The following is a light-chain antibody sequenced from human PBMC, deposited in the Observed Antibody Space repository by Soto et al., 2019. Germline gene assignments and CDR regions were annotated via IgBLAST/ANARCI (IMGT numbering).Light chain of an antibody. CDR1: QTLSTNS. Sequence: EIVLTQSPGTLSLSPGERATLSCRASQTLSTNSLAWYQQRLGQTPRLLIYAASTRDTDIPDRFNGSGSGTDFALTISRLEPEDFALYYCQQYDASPLTFGPGTKVEVK. J-gene: IGKJ3*01. CDR3: QQYDASPLT. V-gene: IGKV3-20*01. CDR2: AAS.